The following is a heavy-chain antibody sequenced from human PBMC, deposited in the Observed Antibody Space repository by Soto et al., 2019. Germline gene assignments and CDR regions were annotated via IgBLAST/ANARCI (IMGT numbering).Heavy chain of an antibody. CDR1: GFTFSSYG. CDR2: IWYDGSNK. D-gene: IGHD5-18*01. J-gene: IGHJ6*02. V-gene: IGHV3-33*06. CDR3: AKSPTERGYSRYGMDV. Sequence: QVQLVESGGGVVQPGRSLRLSCAASGFTFSSYGMHWVRQAPGKGLEWVAVIWYDGSNKYYADSVKGRFTISRDNFKNPRYQQKNNLRARDPAVYYRAKSPTERGYSRYGMDVWGQGTTVTVS.